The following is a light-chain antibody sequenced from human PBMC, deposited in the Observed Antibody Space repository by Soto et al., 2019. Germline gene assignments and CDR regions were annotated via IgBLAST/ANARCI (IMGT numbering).Light chain of an antibody. CDR1: SNDIGAYQY. CDR3: SSYTTGRLSGWV. Sequence: QSVLTRPASVSGSAGQSITISCTGSSNDIGAYQYDSWYKQYPGQAPKLIIFEVSNRPSGVSNRFSGSRSGNSASLTIAGLQAEDEADYHCSSYTTGRLSGWVFGGGTKVTVL. J-gene: IGLJ3*02. V-gene: IGLV2-14*01. CDR2: EVS.